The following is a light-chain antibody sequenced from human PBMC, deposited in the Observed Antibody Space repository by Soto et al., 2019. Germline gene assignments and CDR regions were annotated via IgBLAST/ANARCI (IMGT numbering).Light chain of an antibody. CDR3: HQYYKWPLT. CDR1: QSAISN. CDR2: DAS. Sequence: EIVITQSPATLSVSPGERVTLSCRASQSAISNLAWYQQKPGQTPRLLIYDASTRDTDIPARFSSSGSGTDFTLTISRLLSEDFEVYYCHQYYKWPLTFGGGTKVDIK. V-gene: IGKV3-15*01. J-gene: IGKJ4*01.